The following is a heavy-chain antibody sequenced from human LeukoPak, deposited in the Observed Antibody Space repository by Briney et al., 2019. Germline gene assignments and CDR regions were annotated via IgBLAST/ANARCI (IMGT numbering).Heavy chain of an antibody. CDR3: ALPGVVPGATGGGFDL. J-gene: IGHJ5*02. Sequence: LGGSLSPSCAASGFIFSSYAMTWVRQAPGKGLGWVSSISVSGSSTYYADSVKGRFTVTRDNSKKTLYLQMNSLRADDTAVYSCALPGVVPGATGGGFDLWGQKTLV. CDR1: GFIFSSYA. CDR2: ISVSGSST. D-gene: IGHD2-2*01. V-gene: IGHV3-23*01.